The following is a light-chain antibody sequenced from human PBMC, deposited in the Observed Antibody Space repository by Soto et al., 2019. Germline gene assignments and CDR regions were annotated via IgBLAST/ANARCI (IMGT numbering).Light chain of an antibody. CDR1: QSVSSY. CDR3: QQRSNWPPIT. J-gene: IGKJ5*01. V-gene: IGKV3-11*01. Sequence: EIVLTQSPVNMSLSPGERATLSCRASQSVSSYLAWYQQKPGQAPRLLIYDASNRATGIPARFSGSGSGTDFTLTIDNLEPEDFAVYYCQQRSNWPPITFGQGTRLE. CDR2: DAS.